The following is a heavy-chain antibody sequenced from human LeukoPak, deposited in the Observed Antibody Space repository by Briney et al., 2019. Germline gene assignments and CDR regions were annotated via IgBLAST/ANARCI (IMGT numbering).Heavy chain of an antibody. CDR2: IYYSGST. V-gene: IGHV4-31*03. D-gene: IGHD6-6*01. CDR1: GGSISSGGYY. CDR3: ARDVEYSSSSREFYYYGMDV. J-gene: IGHJ6*02. Sequence: SETLSLTCTVSGGSISSGGYYWSWIRQHPGKGLEWIVYIYYSGSTYYNPSLKSRVTISVDTSKNQFSLKLSSVTAADTAVYYCARDVEYSSSSREFYYYGMDVWGQGTTVTVSS.